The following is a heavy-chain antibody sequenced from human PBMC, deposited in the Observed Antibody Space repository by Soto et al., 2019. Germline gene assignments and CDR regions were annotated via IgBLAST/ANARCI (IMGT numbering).Heavy chain of an antibody. CDR2: IIPILGIA. CDR3: ARSSGDDHYYYYGMDV. CDR1: GGTFSSYT. D-gene: IGHD5-12*01. J-gene: IGHJ6*02. Sequence: QVQLVQSGAEVKKPGSSVKVSCKASGGTFSSYTISWVRQAPGQGLEWMGRIIPILGIANYAQKFQGRVTITADKSTSTAYMELSSMRSEDTAVDYCARSSGDDHYYYYGMDVWGQGTTVTVSS. V-gene: IGHV1-69*02.